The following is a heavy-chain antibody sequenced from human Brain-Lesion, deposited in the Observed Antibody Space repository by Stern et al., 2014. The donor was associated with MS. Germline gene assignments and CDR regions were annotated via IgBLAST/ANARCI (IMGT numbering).Heavy chain of an antibody. CDR3: ATLSPGAGGNYYRHFDY. D-gene: IGHD1-26*01. CDR2: FDPEDGET. J-gene: IGHJ4*02. CDR1: AYTLTELS. V-gene: IGHV1-24*01. Sequence: QVQLVESGAEVKKPGASVKVSCKVSAYTLTELSMHWVRQAPRKGLEWMGGFDPEDGETIYAQKFQGRVTMTEDTSTDTAYMELSSLRSEDTAVYYCATLSPGAGGNYYRHFDYWGQGTLVTVSS.